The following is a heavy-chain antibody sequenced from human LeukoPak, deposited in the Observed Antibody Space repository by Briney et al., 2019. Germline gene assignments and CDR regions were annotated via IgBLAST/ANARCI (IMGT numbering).Heavy chain of an antibody. Sequence: SGTLSLTCTVSGGYISSSNWWSWVRQPPGKGLEWIGEIYHSGIINYNPSLRSRVTISVDKSKNQFSLNLSSVTAADTAVYYCARKDWNDVRAFDIRGQGTMVTVSS. J-gene: IGHJ3*02. CDR3: ARKDWNDVRAFDI. V-gene: IGHV4-4*02. CDR2: IYHSGII. CDR1: GGYISSSNW. D-gene: IGHD1-1*01.